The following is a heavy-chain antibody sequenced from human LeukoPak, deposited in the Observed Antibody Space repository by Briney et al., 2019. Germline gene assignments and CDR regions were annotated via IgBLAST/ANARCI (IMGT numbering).Heavy chain of an antibody. D-gene: IGHD3-22*01. J-gene: IGHJ4*02. CDR1: GLTYSVAG. CDR3: ARDRLGDYDHSGYYDK. CDR2: ICDSGRTI. V-gene: IGHV3-48*04. Sequence: GGSLRLSCAASGLTYSVAGMHWVRQAPGKGLEWVSYICDSGRTIYYADSVKGRFTISRDNAKNSVYLQMNNLRAEDTAVYYCARDRLGDYDHSGYYDKWGQGTLVTVSS.